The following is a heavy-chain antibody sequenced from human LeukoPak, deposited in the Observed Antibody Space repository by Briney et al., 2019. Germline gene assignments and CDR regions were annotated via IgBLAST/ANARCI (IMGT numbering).Heavy chain of an antibody. Sequence: GGSLRLSCAASGCTISTYVMNWVRQAPGKGLEWVSSISESADRTFYADSVKGRFTISRDNSKNTIHLELSRLRVEDTAVYYFARRGAGGWGYFDYWGQGILVTVSS. D-gene: IGHD6-19*01. CDR2: ISESADRT. CDR3: ARRGAGGWGYFDY. V-gene: IGHV3-23*01. CDR1: GCTISTYV. J-gene: IGHJ4*02.